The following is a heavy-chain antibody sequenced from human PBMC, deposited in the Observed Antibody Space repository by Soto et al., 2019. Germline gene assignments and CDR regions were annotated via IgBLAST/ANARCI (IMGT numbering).Heavy chain of an antibody. V-gene: IGHV4-34*01. CDR1: GGSFSGYY. CDR3: ARGKGADY. Sequence: QVQLQQWGAGLLKPSETLSLTCAVYGGSFSGYYWSWIRQPPGKGLEWIGEINHSGSTNYNPSLKSRVTISVDTSKNQFSLKLSSVTAADTAVYYCARGKGADYWGQGTLVTVSS. CDR2: INHSGST. J-gene: IGHJ4*02.